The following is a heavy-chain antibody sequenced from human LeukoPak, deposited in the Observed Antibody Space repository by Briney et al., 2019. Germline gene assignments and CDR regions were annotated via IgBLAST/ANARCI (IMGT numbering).Heavy chain of an antibody. J-gene: IGHJ4*02. Sequence: ASVKLSCKASGYTFTSYDINWVRQATGQGPEWMGWMNPNSGNTGYAQQFQGRVTMTRTTSTSTAYMELSSLRSDDTAVYYCARGWFGQFLQDYWGQGTLVTVSS. CDR3: ARGWFGQFLQDY. CDR1: GYTFTSYD. V-gene: IGHV1-8*01. CDR2: MNPNSGNT. D-gene: IGHD3-10*01.